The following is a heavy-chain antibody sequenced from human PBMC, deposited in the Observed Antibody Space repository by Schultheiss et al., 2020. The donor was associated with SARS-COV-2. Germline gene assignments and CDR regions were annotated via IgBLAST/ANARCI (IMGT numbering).Heavy chain of an antibody. V-gene: IGHV3-48*01. D-gene: IGHD5-12*01. Sequence: GGSLRLSCAASGFTFSNYSMNWARQAPGKGLEWVSYISSSSSTIYYADSVKGRFTISRDNAKNSLYLQMNSLRAEDTAVYYCAKGYSGYEHYFDYWGQGTLVTVSS. CDR1: GFTFSNYS. CDR3: AKGYSGYEHYFDY. J-gene: IGHJ4*02. CDR2: ISSSSSTI.